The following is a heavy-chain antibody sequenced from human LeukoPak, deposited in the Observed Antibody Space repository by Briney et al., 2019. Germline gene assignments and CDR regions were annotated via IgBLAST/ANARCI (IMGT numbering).Heavy chain of an antibody. CDR2: ISSSGSTI. Sequence: GGSLRLSCAASGFTFSDYYMSWIRQAPGKGLEWVSYISSSGSTIYYADSVKGRFTISRDNSKNTLYLQMNSLRAEDTAVYYCAKDRGILTGYYIDFDYWGQGTLVTVSS. J-gene: IGHJ4*02. CDR1: GFTFSDYY. CDR3: AKDRGILTGYYIDFDY. V-gene: IGHV3-11*01. D-gene: IGHD3-9*01.